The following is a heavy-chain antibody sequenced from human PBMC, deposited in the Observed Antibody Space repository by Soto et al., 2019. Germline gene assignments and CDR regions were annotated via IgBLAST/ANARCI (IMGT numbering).Heavy chain of an antibody. Sequence: ASVKVSCKASGYTVTDYYIHWVRQAPGQGLEWMGWIDPKNGGTIYAQKFQDRVTMTRDTSISTAYMDLSRLTSDDTALYYCAREAYGIYTYLGQGTLVIVS. CDR1: GYTVTDYY. CDR3: AREAYGIYTY. D-gene: IGHD1-26*01. V-gene: IGHV1-2*02. J-gene: IGHJ4*02. CDR2: IDPKNGGT.